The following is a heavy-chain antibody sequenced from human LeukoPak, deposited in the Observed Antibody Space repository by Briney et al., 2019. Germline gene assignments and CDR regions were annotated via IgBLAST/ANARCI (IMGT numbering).Heavy chain of an antibody. CDR3: AGRGSGSYFDY. Sequence: PGGSLRLSCAASGFTFSSYGMHWVRQAPGKGLEWVSAISGSGGSTYYADSVKGRFTISRDNSKNTLYLQMNSLRAEDTAVYYCAGRGSGSYFDYWGQGTLVTVSS. V-gene: IGHV3-23*01. J-gene: IGHJ4*02. CDR2: ISGSGGST. CDR1: GFTFSSYG. D-gene: IGHD3-10*01.